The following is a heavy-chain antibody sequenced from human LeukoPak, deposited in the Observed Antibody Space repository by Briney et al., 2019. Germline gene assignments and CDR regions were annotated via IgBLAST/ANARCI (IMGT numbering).Heavy chain of an antibody. CDR3: ARDPYSSSWSYGMDV. CDR2: IKQDGSEK. V-gene: IGHV3-7*05. D-gene: IGHD6-13*01. CDR1: GFTFSSYW. Sequence: GGSLRLSCSASGFTFSSYWMSWVRQAPEKGLEWVANIKQDGSEKVYVDSVKGRFTISRDNAKSSLYLQMSGLRAEDTAVYYCARDPYSSSWSYGMDVWGQGTTVTVS. J-gene: IGHJ6*02.